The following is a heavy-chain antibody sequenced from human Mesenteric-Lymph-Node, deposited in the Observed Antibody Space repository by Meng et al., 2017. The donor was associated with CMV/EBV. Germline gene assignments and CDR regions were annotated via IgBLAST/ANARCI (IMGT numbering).Heavy chain of an antibody. CDR1: GFTFSNYW. Sequence: GESLKISCAASGFTFSNYWMHRVRQAPGKGLVWVSRINSDGRTTSYADFVRGRFSISRDNSKNTLYLQMNSLRAEDTAVYYCARVDCSSTSCFFASYYYYGMDVWGQGTTVTVSS. D-gene: IGHD2-2*01. V-gene: IGHV3-74*01. J-gene: IGHJ6*02. CDR3: ARVDCSSTSCFFASYYYYGMDV. CDR2: INSDGRTT.